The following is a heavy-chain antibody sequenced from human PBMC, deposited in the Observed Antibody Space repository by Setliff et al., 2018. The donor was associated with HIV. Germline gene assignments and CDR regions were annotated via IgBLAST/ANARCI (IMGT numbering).Heavy chain of an antibody. Sequence: ASVKVSCKASGYTFTGNYIHWVRQAPGQGLEWMGWINPNSGCTNYGKKFQGRVTMTRDTSISTAYMELSSLKSDDTAVYYRAREIVSTITTYDIWGKGTMVTVSS. V-gene: IGHV1-2*02. CDR1: GYTFTGNY. CDR2: INPNSGCT. J-gene: IGHJ3*02. CDR3: AREIVSTITTYDI. D-gene: IGHD5-12*01.